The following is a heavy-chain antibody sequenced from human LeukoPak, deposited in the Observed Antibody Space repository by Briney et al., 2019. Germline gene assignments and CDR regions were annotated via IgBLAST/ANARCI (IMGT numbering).Heavy chain of an antibody. CDR1: GFTFSSYS. J-gene: IGHJ4*02. D-gene: IGHD3-22*01. CDR2: ISSSSSYI. CDR3: ARDYYYDSSGYYYSDY. Sequence: PGRSLRLSCAASGFTFSSYSMNWVRQAPGRGLEWVSSISSSSSYIYYADSVKGRFTISRDNAKNSLYLQMNSLRAEDTAVYYCARDYYYDSSGYYYSDYWGQGILVTVSS. V-gene: IGHV3-21*01.